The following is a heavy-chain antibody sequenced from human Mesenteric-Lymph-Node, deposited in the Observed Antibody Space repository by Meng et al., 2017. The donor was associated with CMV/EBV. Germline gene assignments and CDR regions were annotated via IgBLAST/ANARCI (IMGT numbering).Heavy chain of an antibody. V-gene: IGHV3-30-3*01. CDR1: GFTFSSYA. D-gene: IGHD2-2*01. Sequence: GGSLRLSCAASGFTFSSYAMHWVRQAPGKGLEWVAVISYDGSNKYYADSVKGRFTISRDNSKNTLYLQMNSLRAEDTAVYYCATTPSSTSLGYWGQGTLVTVSS. CDR3: ATTPSSTSLGY. CDR2: ISYDGSNK. J-gene: IGHJ4*02.